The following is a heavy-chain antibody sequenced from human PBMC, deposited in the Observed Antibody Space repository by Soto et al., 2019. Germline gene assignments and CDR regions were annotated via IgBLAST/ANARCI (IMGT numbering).Heavy chain of an antibody. CDR3: ARLGYYDSSGFWFDP. J-gene: IGHJ5*02. CDR1: GGSISSGGYY. V-gene: IGHV4-39*01. D-gene: IGHD3-22*01. Sequence: SETLSLTCTVSGGSISSGGYYWSWIRQPPGKGLEWIGSIYYSWSTYYNPSLKSRVTISVDTSKNQFSLKLSSVTAADTAVYYCARLGYYDSSGFWFDPWGQGTLVTVSS. CDR2: IYYSWST.